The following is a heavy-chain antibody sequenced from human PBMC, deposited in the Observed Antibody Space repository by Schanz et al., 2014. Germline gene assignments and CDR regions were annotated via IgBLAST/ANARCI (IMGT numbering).Heavy chain of an antibody. D-gene: IGHD3-10*01. J-gene: IGHJ3*02. CDR2: ISYDGSNK. CDR3: ARGIITMVRGGDVGAFDI. CDR1: GFTFSNYA. V-gene: IGHV3-30-3*01. Sequence: QVQLVESGGGVVQPGRSLRLSCAASGFTFSNYAMHWVRQAPGKGLEWVAFISYDGSNKYYADSVKGRFTISRDNSKNTLFRQMSSLRAEDTAVYYCARGIITMVRGGDVGAFDIWGQGTMXTVSS.